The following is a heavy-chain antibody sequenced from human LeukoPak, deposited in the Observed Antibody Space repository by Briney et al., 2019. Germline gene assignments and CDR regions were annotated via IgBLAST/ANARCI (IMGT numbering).Heavy chain of an antibody. Sequence: SETLSLTCTVSGGSISSYYWSWIRQPPGKGLEWIGYIYYSGSTNYNPSLKSRVTISVDTSKNQFSLKLSSVTAADTAVYYCARVDYSNYVSLYYYYYMDVWGKGTAVTVSS. CDR3: ARVDYSNYVSLYYYYYMDV. CDR2: IYYSGST. D-gene: IGHD4-11*01. V-gene: IGHV4-59*01. CDR1: GGSISSYY. J-gene: IGHJ6*03.